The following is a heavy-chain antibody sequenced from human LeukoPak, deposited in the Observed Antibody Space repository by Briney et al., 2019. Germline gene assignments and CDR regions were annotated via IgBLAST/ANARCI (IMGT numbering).Heavy chain of an antibody. CDR2: ISSGGSTI. J-gene: IGHJ4*01. V-gene: IGHV3-11*01. Sequence: SGGSLRLSCAVSGFNFSDYYMSWIRQAPGKGLEWVSYISSGGSTISHADSVKGRFTISRDNAENSLYLQMNSLRAEDTAVYYCAKGDVSTVFDYWGHGTLVTVSS. CDR1: GFNFSDYY. D-gene: IGHD5/OR15-5a*01. CDR3: AKGDVSTVFDY.